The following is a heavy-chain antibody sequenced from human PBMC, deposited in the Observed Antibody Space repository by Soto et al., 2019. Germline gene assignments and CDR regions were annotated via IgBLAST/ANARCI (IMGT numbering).Heavy chain of an antibody. V-gene: IGHV4-34*01. J-gene: IGHJ5*02. CDR2: INHSGST. Sequence: TLSLTCAVYGGSFSGYYWSWIRQPPGKGLEWIGEINHSGSTNYNPSLKSRVTISVDTSKNQFSLKLSAVTAADTAVYYCARAYCSSTSCSRSSGWFDPWGQGTLVTVSS. CDR1: GGSFSGYY. CDR3: ARAYCSSTSCSRSSGWFDP. D-gene: IGHD2-2*01.